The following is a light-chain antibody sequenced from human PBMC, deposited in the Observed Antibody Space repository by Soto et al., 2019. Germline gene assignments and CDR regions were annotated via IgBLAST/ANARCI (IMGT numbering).Light chain of an antibody. CDR1: QSISSY. Sequence: DIQMTQSPSSLSASVGDRVTITCRASQSISSYLNWYQQKPGKAPKLLIYAASSLQSGVPSRFSGSGSGTDFTLTIDRLQSDDFATYYCQQSYSTPLTFGGGTKVDIK. V-gene: IGKV1-39*01. CDR3: QQSYSTPLT. CDR2: AAS. J-gene: IGKJ4*01.